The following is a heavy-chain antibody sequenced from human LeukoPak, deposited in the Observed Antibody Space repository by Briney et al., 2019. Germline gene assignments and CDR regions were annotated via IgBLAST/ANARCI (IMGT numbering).Heavy chain of an antibody. D-gene: IGHD3-22*01. Sequence: GESLKISCKGSGYSFTSYWIGWVRQMPGKGLEWMGIIYPGDSDTRYSPSFQGQVTISADKSISTAYLQWSSLKASDTAMYYCARIKREHDSSGYYYFDYWGQGTLVTVSS. CDR2: IYPGDSDT. J-gene: IGHJ4*02. CDR3: ARIKREHDSSGYYYFDY. CDR1: GYSFTSYW. V-gene: IGHV5-51*01.